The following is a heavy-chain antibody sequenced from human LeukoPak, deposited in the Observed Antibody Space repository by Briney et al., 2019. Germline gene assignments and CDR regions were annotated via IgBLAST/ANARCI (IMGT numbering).Heavy chain of an antibody. CDR2: ISGSGAGT. Sequence: GGSLRLSCAASGFTFSSYAMSWVRQAPGKGLEWVSGISGSGAGTYYADSVQGRFTISRDSSKNTLYLQMNSLRAEDTALYYCAKRGINSYDYWGQGTLVTVSS. CDR1: GFTFSSYA. CDR3: AKRGINSYDY. J-gene: IGHJ4*02. D-gene: IGHD6-13*01. V-gene: IGHV3-23*01.